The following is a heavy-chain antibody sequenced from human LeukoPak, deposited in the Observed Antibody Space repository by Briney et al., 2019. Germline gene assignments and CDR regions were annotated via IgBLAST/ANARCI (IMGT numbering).Heavy chain of an antibody. D-gene: IGHD3-9*01. CDR1: GFTFSSYG. J-gene: IGHJ4*02. Sequence: PGRSLRLSCAASGFTFSSYGMHWFRQAPGKGLEWVAVIWYDGSNKYYADSVKGRFTISRDNSKNTLYLQMNSLRAEDTAVYYCARGKGYFDWLLNYWGQGTLVTVSS. CDR2: IWYDGSNK. V-gene: IGHV3-33*01. CDR3: ARGKGYFDWLLNY.